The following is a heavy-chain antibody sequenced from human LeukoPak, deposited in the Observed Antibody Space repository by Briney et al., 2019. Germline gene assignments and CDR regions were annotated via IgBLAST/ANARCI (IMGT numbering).Heavy chain of an antibody. Sequence: GRSLRLSCAASGFTFSTYAMHWVRQAPGKGLEWVAVISYDGNIQYYADSVKGRFTISRDSSRNTLYLQMNSLRAEDTAVYYCARDSGYCGGDCYHPSDYWGQGTLVTVSS. CDR2: ISYDGNIQ. J-gene: IGHJ4*02. CDR3: ARDSGYCGGDCYHPSDY. V-gene: IGHV3-30-3*01. D-gene: IGHD2-21*01. CDR1: GFTFSTYA.